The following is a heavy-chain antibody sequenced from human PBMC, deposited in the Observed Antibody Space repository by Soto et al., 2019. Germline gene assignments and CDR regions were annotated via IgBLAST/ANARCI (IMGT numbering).Heavy chain of an antibody. CDR1: GGSISRGGYP. D-gene: IGHD3-10*01. CDR2: IYHSGST. V-gene: IGHV4-30-2*01. J-gene: IGHJ3*02. CDR3: ARARFGAFDI. Sequence: SETLSLTCGGSGGSISRGGYPLGWIRQPPGKGMEWIGYIYHSGSTYYNPSLKSRVTISVDRSKNQFSLKLSSVTAADTAVYYCARARFGAFDIWGQGTTVTVSS.